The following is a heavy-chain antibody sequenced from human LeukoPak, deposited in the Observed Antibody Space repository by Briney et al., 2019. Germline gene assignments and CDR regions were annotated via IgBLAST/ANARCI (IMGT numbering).Heavy chain of an antibody. CDR1: GFTFHDYA. V-gene: IGHV3-43*02. J-gene: IGHJ4*02. Sequence: GGSLRLSCVASGFTFHDYAMSWVRQVPGKGLEWVSLISGDGGSSSYAGSVKGRFTIPRDNSKNSLYLQMNSLRTEDTAFYYCAKASSGSSSSPVDYWGQGTLVTVSS. CDR2: ISGDGGSS. D-gene: IGHD3-10*01. CDR3: AKASSGSSSSPVDY.